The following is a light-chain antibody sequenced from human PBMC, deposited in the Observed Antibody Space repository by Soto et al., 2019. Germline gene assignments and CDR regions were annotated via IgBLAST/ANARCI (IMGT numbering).Light chain of an antibody. CDR1: QSLSSNY. J-gene: IGKJ3*01. CDR2: AAS. CDR3: QKYGRSPPFT. Sequence: EIVLTQSPGTLSLSPGERATLSCRASQSLSSNYLAWYQQKPGQAPRLLIYAASSRATGIPDRFSGSGSGTHFTLTISRLETEDFAVYYCQKYGRSPPFTFGPGTKVDIK. V-gene: IGKV3-20*01.